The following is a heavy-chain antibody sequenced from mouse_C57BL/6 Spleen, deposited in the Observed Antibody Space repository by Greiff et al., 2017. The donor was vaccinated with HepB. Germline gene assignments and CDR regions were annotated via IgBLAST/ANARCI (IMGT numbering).Heavy chain of an antibody. CDR3: ARAYGNYWFAY. V-gene: IGHV5-16*01. D-gene: IGHD2-1*01. Sequence: EVHLVESEGGLVQPGSSMKLSCTASGFTFSDYYMAWVRQVPEKGLEWVANINYDGSSTYYLDSLKSRFIISRDNAKNILYLQMSRLKSEDTATYYCARAYGNYWFAYWGQGTLVTVSA. CDR2: INYDGSST. CDR1: GFTFSDYY. J-gene: IGHJ3*01.